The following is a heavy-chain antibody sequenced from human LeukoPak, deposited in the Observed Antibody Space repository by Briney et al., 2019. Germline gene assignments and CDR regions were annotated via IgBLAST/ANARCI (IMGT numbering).Heavy chain of an antibody. CDR2: INPNSGGT. V-gene: IGHV1-2*02. Sequence: ASVKLSCKASGYTFTGYYMHWVRQAPGQGLEWMGWINPNSGGTNYAQKFQGRVTMTRDTSISTAYMELSRLRSDDTAVYYCARGLGLHYGDYVTGYWGQGTLVTVSS. CDR1: GYTFTGYY. J-gene: IGHJ4*02. CDR3: ARGLGLHYGDYVTGY. D-gene: IGHD4-17*01.